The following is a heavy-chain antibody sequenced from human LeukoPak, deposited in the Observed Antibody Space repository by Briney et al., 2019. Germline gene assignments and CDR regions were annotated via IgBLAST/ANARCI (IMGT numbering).Heavy chain of an antibody. Sequence: SETLSLTCTVSGGSISSYYWSWIRQPPGKGLEWIGYIYYSGSTNYNPSLKSRVTISVDTSKNQFSLKLSSVTAADTAVYYCARNRHYYGSGSLDYWGQGTLVTVSS. CDR1: GGSISSYY. V-gene: IGHV4-59*01. J-gene: IGHJ4*02. D-gene: IGHD3-10*01. CDR3: ARNRHYYGSGSLDY. CDR2: IYYSGST.